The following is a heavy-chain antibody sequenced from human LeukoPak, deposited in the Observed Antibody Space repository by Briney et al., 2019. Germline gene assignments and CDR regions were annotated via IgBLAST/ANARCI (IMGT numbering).Heavy chain of an antibody. Sequence: PSETLSLTCTVSGGSISDYYWSCIRQPPGKGLEWIGHINNSGSTSYNSSLKSRVTISVHTSKNQFSLKLDSVTVADTAMYYCARHRWLPHDPPRHWGQGTLVTVSS. CDR3: ARHRWLPHDPPRH. D-gene: IGHD5-18*01. V-gene: IGHV4-59*08. CDR2: INNSGST. CDR1: GGSISDYY. J-gene: IGHJ4*02.